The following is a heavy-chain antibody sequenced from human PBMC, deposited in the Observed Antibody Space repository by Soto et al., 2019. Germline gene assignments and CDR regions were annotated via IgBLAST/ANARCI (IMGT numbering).Heavy chain of an antibody. CDR3: ARIPRSSPYFDY. D-gene: IGHD6-13*01. J-gene: IGHJ4*02. Sequence: PGESLKISCQSSGYTFSNFWIGWGRKLPGKGLERVGIIYPGDHETRYSPSFHGKVPISADRSINTASLQWNSLEASDTAFYFCARIPRSSPYFDYWGQGALVTVSS. CDR1: GYTFSNFW. V-gene: IGHV5-51*01. CDR2: IYPGDHET.